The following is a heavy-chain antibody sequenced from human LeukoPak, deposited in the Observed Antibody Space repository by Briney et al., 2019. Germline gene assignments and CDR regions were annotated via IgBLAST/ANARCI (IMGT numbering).Heavy chain of an antibody. Sequence: ASVKVSCKASGYTFTSYGISWVRQAPGQGLEWMGWISAYNGNTNYAQKLQGRVTMTTDTSTTTAYLELRSLRSDATAVYSCARVSGNAGLFDYWGQGTLVTVSS. D-gene: IGHD1-1*01. CDR1: GYTFTSYG. J-gene: IGHJ4*02. CDR3: ARVSGNAGLFDY. V-gene: IGHV1-18*01. CDR2: ISAYNGNT.